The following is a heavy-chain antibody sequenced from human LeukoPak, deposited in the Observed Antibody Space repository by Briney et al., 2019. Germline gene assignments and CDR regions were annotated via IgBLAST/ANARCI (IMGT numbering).Heavy chain of an antibody. CDR1: GFTLSGYG. D-gene: IGHD2-8*01. CDR3: ARIRWGNGDAQLDY. CDR2: ISSSSRII. J-gene: IGHJ4*02. V-gene: IGHV3-48*01. Sequence: PGGSLRLSCAASGFTLSGYGMNWFRQAPGKGLEWVSYISSSSRIIYYADSVKGRLTISRDNAKNSLYLQMNSLRAEDTAVYYCARIRWGNGDAQLDYWGQGTLVTVSS.